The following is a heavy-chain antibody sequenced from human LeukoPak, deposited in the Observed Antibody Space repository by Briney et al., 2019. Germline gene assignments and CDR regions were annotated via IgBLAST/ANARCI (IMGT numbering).Heavy chain of an antibody. CDR3: ARGEGYDSSGYYYWGFDY. Sequence: PGESLKISCKGSGYSFTSYWIGWVRQMPGKGLEWMGIIYPGDSDTRYSPSFQGQVTISADKSISTAYLQWSSLKASDTAMYYCARGEGYDSSGYYYWGFDYWGQGTLVTVSS. CDR1: GYSFTSYW. CDR2: IYPGDSDT. J-gene: IGHJ4*02. D-gene: IGHD3-22*01. V-gene: IGHV5-51*01.